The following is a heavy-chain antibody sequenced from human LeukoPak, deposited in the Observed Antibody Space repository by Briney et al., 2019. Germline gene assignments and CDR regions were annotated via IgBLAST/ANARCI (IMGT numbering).Heavy chain of an antibody. D-gene: IGHD2-8*01. J-gene: IGHJ5*01. Sequence: WETQSLICTLACGSINIYYWSWIRQPAGKGREWIGLIYSSGSTSYNPSLKSRVTMSVDTSKKQFSLRLSSVTAADTAVYYCVSPKTNGWFDSWGQGSLVTVSS. CDR3: VSPKTNGWFDS. CDR1: CGSINIYY. V-gene: IGHV4-4*07. CDR2: IYSSGST.